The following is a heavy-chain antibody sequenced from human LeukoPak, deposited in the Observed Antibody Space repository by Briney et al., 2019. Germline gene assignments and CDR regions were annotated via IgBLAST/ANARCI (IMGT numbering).Heavy chain of an antibody. J-gene: IGHJ6*02. CDR1: GYSFASYA. Sequence: ASVKVSCTASGYSFASYAIHWVRQAPGQRLEWMGWINAGNKNTEFPQRFQGKLTITRDTSASTAYMELSSLRSEDTAVYYCARSAFGNYYGMDVWGQGTTVTVSS. CDR2: INAGNKNT. CDR3: ARSAFGNYYGMDV. V-gene: IGHV1-3*01. D-gene: IGHD3-10*01.